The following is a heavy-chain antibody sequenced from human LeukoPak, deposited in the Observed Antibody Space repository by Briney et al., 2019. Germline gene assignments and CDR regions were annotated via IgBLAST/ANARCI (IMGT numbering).Heavy chain of an antibody. Sequence: GGSLRLSCAASGFTFSSYSMNWVRQAPGKGLEWVSSISSSSSYIYYADSVKGRFTISRDNAKNSLYLQMNSLRAEDTAVYYCARVISGYSGYVDYYGMDVWGQGTTVTVSS. CDR1: GFTFSSYS. J-gene: IGHJ6*02. CDR2: ISSSSSYI. D-gene: IGHD5-12*01. V-gene: IGHV3-21*01. CDR3: ARVISGYSGYVDYYGMDV.